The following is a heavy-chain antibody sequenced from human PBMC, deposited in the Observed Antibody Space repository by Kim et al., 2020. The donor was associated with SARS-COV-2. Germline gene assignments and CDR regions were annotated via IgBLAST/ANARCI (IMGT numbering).Heavy chain of an antibody. D-gene: IGHD2-2*01. V-gene: IGHV4-39*01. J-gene: IGHJ6*02. CDR2: IYYSGST. Sequence: SETLSLTCTVSGGSISSSSYYWGWIRQPPGKGLEWIGSIYYSGSTYYNPSLKSRVTISVDTSKNQFSLKLSSVTAADTAVYYCARHRVCSSNYYYYGMDVWGQGTTVTVSS. CDR1: GGSISSSSYY. CDR3: ARHRVCSSNYYYYGMDV.